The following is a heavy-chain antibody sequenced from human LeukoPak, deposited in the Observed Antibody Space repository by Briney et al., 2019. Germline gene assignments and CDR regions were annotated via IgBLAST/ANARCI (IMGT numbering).Heavy chain of an antibody. D-gene: IGHD3-10*01. V-gene: IGHV3-20*04. CDR3: ARATPYYGSGSYYKWSWFDP. CDR1: GFTIDDYG. J-gene: IGHJ5*02. CDR2: INWNGGST. Sequence: GGSLRLSCAASGFTIDDYGMSWVRQAPGKGLEWVSGINWNGGSTGYADPVKGRFTISRDNAKNSLYLQMNSLRAEDTALYYCARATPYYGSGSYYKWSWFDPCGQGTLVTVSS.